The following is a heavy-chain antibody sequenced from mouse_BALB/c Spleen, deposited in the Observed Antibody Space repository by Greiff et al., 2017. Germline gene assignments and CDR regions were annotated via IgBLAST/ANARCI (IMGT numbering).Heavy chain of an antibody. D-gene: IGHD2-4*01. Sequence: QVQLQQSGAELMKPGASVKISCKATGYTFSSYWIEWVKQRPGHGLEWIGEILPGSGSTNYNEKFKGKATFTADTSSNTAYMQLSSLTSEDSAVYYCAEGGYDYGAMDYWGQGTSVTVSS. CDR2: ILPGSGST. V-gene: IGHV1-9*01. CDR1: GYTFSSYW. J-gene: IGHJ4*01. CDR3: AEGGYDYGAMDY.